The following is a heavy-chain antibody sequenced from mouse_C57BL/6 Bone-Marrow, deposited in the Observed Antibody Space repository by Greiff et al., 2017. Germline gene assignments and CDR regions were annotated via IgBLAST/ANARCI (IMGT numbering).Heavy chain of an antibody. V-gene: IGHV1-4*01. D-gene: IGHD4-1*01. Sequence: VQLQQSGAELARPGASVKMSCKASGYTFTSYTMHWVKQRPGQGLEWIGYINPSSGYTKYNQKFKDKATLTADKSSSTAYMQLSSLTSEDSAVYYCARRETGSAMDYWGQGSSVTVYS. CDR1: GYTFTSYT. J-gene: IGHJ4*01. CDR3: ARRETGSAMDY. CDR2: INPSSGYT.